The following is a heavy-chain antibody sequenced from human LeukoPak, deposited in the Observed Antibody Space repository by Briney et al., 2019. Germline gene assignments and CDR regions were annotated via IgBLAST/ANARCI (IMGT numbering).Heavy chain of an antibody. CDR2: IIPIFGTA. CDR3: ARGNYYDFWSGYTLDY. D-gene: IGHD3-3*01. Sequence: AASVKVSCKASGGTFSSYAISWVRQAPGQGLEWMGGIIPIFGTANYAQKFPGRVTITTDESTSTAYMELSSLRSEDTAVYYCARGNYYDFWSGYTLDYWGQGTLVTVSS. V-gene: IGHV1-69*05. J-gene: IGHJ4*02. CDR1: GGTFSSYA.